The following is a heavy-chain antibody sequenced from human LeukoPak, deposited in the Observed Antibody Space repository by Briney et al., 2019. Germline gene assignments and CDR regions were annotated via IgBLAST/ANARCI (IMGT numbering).Heavy chain of an antibody. J-gene: IGHJ4*02. CDR3: ARDMGSSWYFDY. V-gene: IGHV4-59*01. Sequence: SETLSLTCTVSGGSISSYYWSWIRQPPGKGLGWIGYIYYSGSTNYNPSLKSRVTISVDTSKNQFSLKLSSVTAADTAVYYCARDMGSSWYFDYWGQGTLVTVSS. D-gene: IGHD6-13*01. CDR1: GGSISSYY. CDR2: IYYSGST.